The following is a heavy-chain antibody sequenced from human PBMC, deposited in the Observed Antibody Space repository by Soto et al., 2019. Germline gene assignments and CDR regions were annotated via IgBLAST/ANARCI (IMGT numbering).Heavy chain of an antibody. CDR3: ARHGRYDYVWGSYRHNWFDP. CDR1: GFTFSSYE. J-gene: IGHJ5*02. V-gene: IGHV3-48*03. D-gene: IGHD3-16*02. CDR2: ISSSGSTI. Sequence: GGSLRLSCAASGFTFSSYELNWVRQAPGKGLEGVSYISSSGSTIYYADSVKGRFTISRDNAKNSLYLKMNSLRAEDTAVYYCARHGRYDYVWGSYRHNWFDPWGQGTLVTVSS.